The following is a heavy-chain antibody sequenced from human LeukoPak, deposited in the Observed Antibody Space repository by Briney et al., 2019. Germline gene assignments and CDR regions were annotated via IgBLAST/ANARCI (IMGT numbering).Heavy chain of an antibody. Sequence: GGSLRLSCAASGFAFSGYNMNWVRQAPGKGLEWVSSITASSIYIYYADSVKGRFTISRDNAKNTLYLQMNNLRAEDTAMYYCARDQRVTGRPDIDYWGQGTLVIVSS. D-gene: IGHD6-6*01. J-gene: IGHJ4*02. CDR3: ARDQRVTGRPDIDY. V-gene: IGHV3-21*01. CDR1: GFAFSGYN. CDR2: ITASSIYI.